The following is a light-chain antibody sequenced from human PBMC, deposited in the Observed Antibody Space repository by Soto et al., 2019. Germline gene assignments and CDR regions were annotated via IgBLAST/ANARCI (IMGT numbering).Light chain of an antibody. CDR2: DAS. CDR1: QSIRSW. V-gene: IGKV1-5*02. J-gene: IGKJ1*01. CDR3: QQYNSYSPWT. Sequence: DIPMTQSPSTLSASVGDRVTIICRASQSIRSWLAWYQQKPGKAPKLLIYDASRLESGVPQRFSGSRSGTEFNLTISSLQPDDFATYYCQQYNSYSPWTFGQGTQVEIK.